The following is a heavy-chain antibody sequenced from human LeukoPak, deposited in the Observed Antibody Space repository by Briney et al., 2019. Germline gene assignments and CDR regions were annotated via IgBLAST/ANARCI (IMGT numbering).Heavy chain of an antibody. CDR2: INSDGSRT. Sequence: GGSLRLSCAASGFTLSNYCMHWVRQAPGKGLVCVLRINSDGSRTNYADSVQGRFTISSDNAKNTLYLQMNSLRVEDTAVYYCARFSSGWSPSGFDYWGQGTLVTVSS. V-gene: IGHV3-74*01. CDR3: ARFSSGWSPSGFDY. J-gene: IGHJ4*02. CDR1: GFTLSNYC. D-gene: IGHD6-19*01.